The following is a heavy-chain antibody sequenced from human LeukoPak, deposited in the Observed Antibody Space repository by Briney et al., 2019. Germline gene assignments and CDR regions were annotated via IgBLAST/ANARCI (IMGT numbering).Heavy chain of an antibody. CDR3: ARDLYYGSGRSIDY. J-gene: IGHJ4*02. Sequence: ASVKVSCKVSGYTLTELSMHWVRQAPGKGLEWMGGFDPEDGETIYAQKFQGRVTMTEDTSTSTAYMELRSLRSDDTAVYYCARDLYYGSGRSIDYWGQGTLVTVSS. CDR2: FDPEDGET. D-gene: IGHD3-10*01. V-gene: IGHV1-24*01. CDR1: GYTLTELS.